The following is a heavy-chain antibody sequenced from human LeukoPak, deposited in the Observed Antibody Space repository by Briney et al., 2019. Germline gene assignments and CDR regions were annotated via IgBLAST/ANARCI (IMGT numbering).Heavy chain of an antibody. D-gene: IGHD3-10*01. CDR3: ARLGGRYYYGSGSQAEY. CDR1: GGSFSGYD. CDR2: INHSGST. J-gene: IGHJ4*02. Sequence: SETLSLTCAVYGGSFSGYDWSWIRQPPGKGLEWIGEINHSGSTNYNPSLKSRVTISVDTSKNQFSLKLSSVTAADTAVYYYARLGGRYYYGSGSQAEYWGQGTLVTVSS. V-gene: IGHV4-34*01.